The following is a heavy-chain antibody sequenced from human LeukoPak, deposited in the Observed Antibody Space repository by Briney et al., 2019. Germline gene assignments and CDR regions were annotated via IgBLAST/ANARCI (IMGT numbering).Heavy chain of an antibody. Sequence: SETLSPTCTVSGDSMSSYYWSWIRQPPGKGLEWIAYISYSGSTKYNPSLQNRVTISIDTSKNQFSLKLTSVTAADTAVYYCARVDGSCSGGSCPSGNWFDPWGQGTLVTVSS. V-gene: IGHV4-59*08. CDR1: GDSMSSYY. D-gene: IGHD2-15*01. J-gene: IGHJ5*02. CDR3: ARVDGSCSGGSCPSGNWFDP. CDR2: ISYSGST.